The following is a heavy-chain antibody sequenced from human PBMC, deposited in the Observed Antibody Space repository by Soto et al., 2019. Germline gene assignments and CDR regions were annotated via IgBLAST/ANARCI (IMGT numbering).Heavy chain of an antibody. Sequence: QVQLVQSGGEVKKPGASVKVSCKASGYTFTSHAFSWVRQALGQGLEWVGWISAYNGNTNYAQKLQGRVTLTRDTSTSTASLELRGLRSDDTAVYYCAREGLCSRTSCYPDFWGQGTLVTVSS. CDR1: GYTFTSHA. CDR3: AREGLCSRTSCYPDF. J-gene: IGHJ4*02. D-gene: IGHD2-2*01. CDR2: ISAYNGNT. V-gene: IGHV1-18*01.